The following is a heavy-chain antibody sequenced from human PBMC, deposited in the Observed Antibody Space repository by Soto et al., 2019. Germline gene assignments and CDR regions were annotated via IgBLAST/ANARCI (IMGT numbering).Heavy chain of an antibody. Sequence: QVQLQESGPGLVKPSGTLSLTCAVSGGSISSSNWWSWVRQPPGKGLEWIGESYHSGSTNYNPSLKSRVTISVDKSKNQFSLKLSSVTAADTAVYYCARDMFEQQLVWVGYFDYWGQGTLVTVSS. J-gene: IGHJ4*02. CDR2: SYHSGST. CDR1: GGSISSSNW. D-gene: IGHD6-13*01. CDR3: ARDMFEQQLVWVGYFDY. V-gene: IGHV4-4*02.